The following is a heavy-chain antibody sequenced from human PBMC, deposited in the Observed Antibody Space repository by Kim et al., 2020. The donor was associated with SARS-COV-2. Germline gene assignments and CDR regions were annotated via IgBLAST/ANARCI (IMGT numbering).Heavy chain of an antibody. CDR3: AKRGERSGYYWFDY. Sequence: ADSVKGRFTISRDTSKNTLFLQMNSLRDEDTAIYYCAKRGERSGYYWFDYWGQGTLVTVSS. D-gene: IGHD3-22*01. V-gene: IGHV3-23*01. J-gene: IGHJ4*02.